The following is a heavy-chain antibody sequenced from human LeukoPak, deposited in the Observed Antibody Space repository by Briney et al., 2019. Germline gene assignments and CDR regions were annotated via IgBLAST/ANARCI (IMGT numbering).Heavy chain of an antibody. J-gene: IGHJ6*02. V-gene: IGHV3-13*01. Sequence: GGSLRLSCAASGFTFSDYDMHWVRQVTGKGLEWVSVIHTSGLTYYANSVKGRFIISRDNGKDSLFLQMNSLRAGDTSVYYCARELLGPHFYGMDVWGQGTTVTVSS. CDR3: ARELLGPHFYGMDV. CDR1: GFTFSDYD. CDR2: IHTSGLT. D-gene: IGHD3-3*02.